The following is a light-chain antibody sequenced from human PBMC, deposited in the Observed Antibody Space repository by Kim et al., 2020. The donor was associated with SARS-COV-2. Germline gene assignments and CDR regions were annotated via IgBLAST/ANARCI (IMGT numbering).Light chain of an antibody. V-gene: IGLV3-1*01. CDR1: NLGEKF. CDR2: QDK. J-gene: IGLJ2*01. Sequence: VSVSPGQAASISCSGNNLGEKFVSWYQQKPGQSPELVIYQDKKRPSGIPERFFGSTSGNTATLTISGTQAVDEGDYYCQAWDSSVVFGGGTQLTVL. CDR3: QAWDSSVV.